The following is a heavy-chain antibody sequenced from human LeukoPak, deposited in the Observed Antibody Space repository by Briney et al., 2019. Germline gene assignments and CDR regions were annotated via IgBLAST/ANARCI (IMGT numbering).Heavy chain of an antibody. V-gene: IGHV3-66*02. J-gene: IGHJ4*02. CDR3: ASRTDSGYEAFDY. CDR1: GFSDSSNY. CDR2: IDNGGST. Sequence: GGSLTLSCAPSGFSDSSNYMSWVRHPRGKGLEWVAVIDNGGSTYYAASVKSRFTISRDTSKNPLYLQMNSLRAEDTAVYYCASRTDSGYEAFDYWGQGTLATVS. D-gene: IGHD5-12*01.